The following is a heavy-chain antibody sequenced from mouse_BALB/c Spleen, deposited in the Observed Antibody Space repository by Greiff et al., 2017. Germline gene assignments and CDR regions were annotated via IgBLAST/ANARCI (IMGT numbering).Heavy chain of an antibody. Sequence: EVHLVESGGGLVKPGGSLKLSCAASGFTFSSYAMSWVRQSPEKRLEWVAEISSGGSYTYYPDTVTGRFTISRDNAKNTLYLEMSSLRSEDTAMYYCARADGYHYAMDYWGQGTSVTVSS. CDR1: GFTFSSYA. CDR2: ISSGGSYT. V-gene: IGHV5-9-4*01. CDR3: ARADGYHYAMDY. D-gene: IGHD2-3*01. J-gene: IGHJ4*01.